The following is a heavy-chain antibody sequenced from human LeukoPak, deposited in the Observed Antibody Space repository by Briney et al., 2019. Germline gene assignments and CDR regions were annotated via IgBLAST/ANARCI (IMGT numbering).Heavy chain of an antibody. CDR3: ARGTYGHYMDV. CDR2: IYRSGST. D-gene: IGHD4-17*01. Sequence: SEPLSLTCSGSNYSISNSLYWGWLRQPPGKGLEWIGSIYRSGSTFYNPSLKSRVTISLDTCKNQFSLKLSSVTAADTAVYFFARGTYGHYMDVWGKGTTVTVSS. J-gene: IGHJ6*03. V-gene: IGHV4-38-2*02. CDR1: NYSISNSLY.